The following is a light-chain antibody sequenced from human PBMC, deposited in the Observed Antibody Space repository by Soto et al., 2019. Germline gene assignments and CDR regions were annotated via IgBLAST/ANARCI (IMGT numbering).Light chain of an antibody. J-gene: IGLJ2*01. Sequence: QAVVTQPPSVSAAPGQKVTISCSGSSSNIGNNYVSWYQQFPGTAPKLLIYENNKRPSGIPDRFSGSKSGTSATLGITGLQTGDEADYYCGTWDSSLGAVEIGGGTKLTVL. CDR2: ENN. CDR3: GTWDSSLGAVE. CDR1: SSNIGNNY. V-gene: IGLV1-51*02.